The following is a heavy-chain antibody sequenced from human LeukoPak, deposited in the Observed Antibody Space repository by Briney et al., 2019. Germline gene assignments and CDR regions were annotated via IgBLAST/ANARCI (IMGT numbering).Heavy chain of an antibody. CDR3: ARELYDFGGYYFDY. V-gene: IGHV4-4*07. D-gene: IGHD3-3*01. Sequence: SETLSLTCTVSGGSISGYYWSWIRQPAGKALEWIGRIYSTGSTHYNPSLKSRVTMSVDTSKNQFSLTLSSVTAADTAVYYCARELYDFGGYYFDYWGQGTLVTVSS. CDR2: IYSTGST. J-gene: IGHJ4*02. CDR1: GGSISGYY.